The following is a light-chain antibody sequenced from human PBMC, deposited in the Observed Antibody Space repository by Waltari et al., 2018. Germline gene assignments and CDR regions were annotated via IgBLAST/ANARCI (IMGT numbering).Light chain of an antibody. CDR1: KIERKF. Sequence: SYLLTQPPPVSVAPGQTANITRRGNKIERKFVHWYQQTPGQAPVLVVYDDRARPSGIPERFSGSNSGNTAALTISRVEAGDEADYFCQVWDSSGDPVIFGGGTKLTVL. J-gene: IGLJ2*01. CDR3: QVWDSSGDPVI. CDR2: DDR. V-gene: IGLV3-21*02.